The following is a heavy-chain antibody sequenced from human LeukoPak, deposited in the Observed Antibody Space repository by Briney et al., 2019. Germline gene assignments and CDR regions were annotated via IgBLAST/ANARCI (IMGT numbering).Heavy chain of an antibody. Sequence: SETLSLTCTVSGGSISSYYWSWIRQPPGKGLEWIGCIYYSGSTNYNPSLKSRVTISVDTSKNQFSLKLSSVTAADTAVYYCARGRTKARNYGDSLIIDYWGQGTLVTVSS. D-gene: IGHD4-17*01. CDR2: IYYSGST. V-gene: IGHV4-59*01. CDR3: ARGRTKARNYGDSLIIDY. CDR1: GGSISSYY. J-gene: IGHJ4*02.